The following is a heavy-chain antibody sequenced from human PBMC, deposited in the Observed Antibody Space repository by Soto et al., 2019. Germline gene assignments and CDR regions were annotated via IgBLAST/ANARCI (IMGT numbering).Heavy chain of an antibody. D-gene: IGHD3-3*01. V-gene: IGHV4-38-2*02. CDR2: IYHSGST. CDR3: AREPGFWSGYSGNWFDT. J-gene: IGHJ5*02. CDR1: GYSISSGYC. Sequence: SETLSLTCAVSGYSISSGYCWGWIRQPPGKGLEWIGSIYHSGSTYYNPSLKSRVTISVDTSKDQFSLKLSSVTAADTAVYYCAREPGFWSGYSGNWFDTWGQGTLVTVYS.